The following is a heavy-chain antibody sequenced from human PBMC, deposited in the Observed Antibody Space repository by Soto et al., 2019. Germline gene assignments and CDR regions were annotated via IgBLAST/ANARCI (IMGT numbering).Heavy chain of an antibody. CDR2: TYWDDDQ. Sequence: QITLKESGPTLVRPTQTLTLTCSFSGFSLKTIGVSVGWIRQPPGKALEWLALTYWDDDQRYSPSLKTRLTVTKGTSKNHVVLAMTNMDPVDTVTYYCARSTSENFWSGPFDYWGPGIVVTVSS. J-gene: IGHJ4*02. D-gene: IGHD3-3*01. V-gene: IGHV2-5*02. CDR1: GFSLKTIGVS. CDR3: ARSTSENFWSGPFDY.